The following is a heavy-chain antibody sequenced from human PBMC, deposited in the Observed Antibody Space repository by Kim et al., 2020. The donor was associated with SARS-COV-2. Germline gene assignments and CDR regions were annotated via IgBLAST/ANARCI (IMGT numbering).Heavy chain of an antibody. CDR1: GFTFSSYG. V-gene: IGHV3-30*18. D-gene: IGHD3-3*01. CDR2: ISYDGSNK. CDR3: AKDIRFLGDPEYYFDY. Sequence: GGSLRLSCAASGFTFSSYGMHWVRQAPGKGLEWVAVISYDGSNKYYADSVKGRFTISRDNSKNTLYLQMNSLRAEDTAVYYCAKDIRFLGDPEYYFDYWGQGTLVTVSS. J-gene: IGHJ4*02.